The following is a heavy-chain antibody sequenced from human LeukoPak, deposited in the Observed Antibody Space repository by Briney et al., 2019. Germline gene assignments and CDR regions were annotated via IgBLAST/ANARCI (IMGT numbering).Heavy chain of an antibody. CDR2: IRSKADGYTT. Sequence: PGGSLRLSCAASGFTFGDHYMDWVRQAPGKGLEWVGRIRSKADGYTTEYAASVKGRFTISRDDSKNSLYLQMNSLKTEDTAVYYCARVSYYYDFWGQGTLVTVSS. J-gene: IGHJ4*02. D-gene: IGHD3/OR15-3a*01. CDR3: ARVSYYYDF. CDR1: GFTFGDHY. V-gene: IGHV3-72*01.